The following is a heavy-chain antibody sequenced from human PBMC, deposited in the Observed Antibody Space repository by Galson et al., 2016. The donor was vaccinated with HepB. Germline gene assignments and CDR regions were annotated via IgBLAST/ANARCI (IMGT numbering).Heavy chain of an antibody. D-gene: IGHD4-23*01. CDR1: GGSISSGGFY. CDR2: IYYSGTT. J-gene: IGHJ4*02. CDR3: ARVAGNPGRTAYYDY. V-gene: IGHV4-31*03. Sequence: TLSLTCTVSGGSISSGGFYWTWIRQNPGKGLEWIGNIYYSGTTHYNPSLKSRVTISEDTSNNQFSLKLTSVTAADTAVYYCARVAGNPGRTAYYDYWGRGTLVTVSS.